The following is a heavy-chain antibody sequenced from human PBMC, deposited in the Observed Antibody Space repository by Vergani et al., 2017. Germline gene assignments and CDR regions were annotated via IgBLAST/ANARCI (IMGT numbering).Heavy chain of an antibody. CDR2: ISGSGGST. V-gene: IGHV3-23*01. J-gene: IGHJ6*02. D-gene: IGHD5-12*01. CDR1: GFTFNHYA. Sequence: EVQLMESGGGWAQPGGSLRLSCAASGFTFNHYAMNWVRQAPGKGLEWVSGISGSGGSTYYAGSVKGRVTISRDSSKNKLYLQLNSLSAGDTAVYYCAKANPRNSGYDYLYYYHAMDVWGQGTTVTVSS. CDR3: AKANPRNSGYDYLYYYHAMDV.